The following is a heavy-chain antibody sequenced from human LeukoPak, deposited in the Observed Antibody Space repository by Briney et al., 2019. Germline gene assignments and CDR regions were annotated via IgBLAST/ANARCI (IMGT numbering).Heavy chain of an antibody. D-gene: IGHD2-15*01. V-gene: IGHV4-59*01. CDR1: GGSISSYY. J-gene: IGHJ6*02. CDR3: ARLMTPSYYYYYCGMDV. CDR2: IYYSGST. Sequence: SETLSLTCTVSGGSISSYYWSWIRQPPGKGLEWIGYIYYSGSTNYNPSLKSRVTISVDTSKNQFSLKLSSVTAADTAVYYCARLMTPSYYYYYCGMDVWGQGTTVTVSS.